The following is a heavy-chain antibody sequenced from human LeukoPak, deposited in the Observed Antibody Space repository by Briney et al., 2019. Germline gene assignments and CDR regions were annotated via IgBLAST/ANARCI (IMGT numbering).Heavy chain of an antibody. CDR1: GGSISSYY. J-gene: IGHJ2*01. Sequence: SETLSLTCTVSGGSISSYYWSWIRRPPGKGLEWIGYIYYSGSTNYNPSLKSRVTISVDTSKNQFSLKLSSVTAADTAVYYCARSLVQLWPKEYRYFDLWGRGTLVTVSS. CDR3: ARSLVQLWPKEYRYFDL. D-gene: IGHD5-18*01. V-gene: IGHV4-59*01. CDR2: IYYSGST.